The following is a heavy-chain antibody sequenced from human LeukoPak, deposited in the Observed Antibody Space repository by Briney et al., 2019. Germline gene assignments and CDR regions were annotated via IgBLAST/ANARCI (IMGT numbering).Heavy chain of an antibody. CDR1: GFTFSSYG. J-gene: IGHJ3*02. Sequence: GGSLRLSCAASGFTFSSYGMHWVRQAPGKGLEWVAVISYDGSNKYYADSVKGRFTISRDSSKNTLYLQMNSLRAEDTAVYYCKVVVITTSYDAFDIWGQGTMVTVSS. D-gene: IGHD3-22*01. V-gene: IGHV3-30*03. CDR3: KVVVITTSYDAFDI. CDR2: ISYDGSNK.